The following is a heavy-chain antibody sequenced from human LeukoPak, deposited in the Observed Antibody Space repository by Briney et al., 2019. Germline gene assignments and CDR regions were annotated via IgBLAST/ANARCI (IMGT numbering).Heavy chain of an antibody. D-gene: IGHD2-2*01. J-gene: IGHJ4*02. CDR3: ARGGGYDPLGY. V-gene: IGHV3-74*01. Sequence: GGSLRLSCAASGFTFSSYWMHWVRQAPGKGLVWVSRINSDGSSTSYADSVKGRFTISRDNAKNTLYLQMNSLRAEDTAVYYCARGGGYDPLGYWGQGTLVTVSS. CDR1: GFTFSSYW. CDR2: INSDGSST.